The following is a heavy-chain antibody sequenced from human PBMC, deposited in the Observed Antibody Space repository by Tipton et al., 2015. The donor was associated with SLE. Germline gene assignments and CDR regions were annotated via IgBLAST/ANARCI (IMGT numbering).Heavy chain of an antibody. V-gene: IGHV4-34*01. CDR1: GGSFSGYY. J-gene: IGHJ3*02. Sequence: TLSLTCAVYGGSFSGYYWSWIRQPPGKGLEWIGEINHSGNTNYNPSLKSRVTISVDTSKNQFSLKLSSVTAADTAVYYCARSGEQGKAFDIWGQGTMVTVSS. CDR3: ARSGEQGKAFDI. CDR2: INHSGNT.